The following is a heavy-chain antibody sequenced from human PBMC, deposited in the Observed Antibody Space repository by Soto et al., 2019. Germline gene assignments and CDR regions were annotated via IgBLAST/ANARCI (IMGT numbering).Heavy chain of an antibody. Sequence: LSCVGSGFTFGNYGMHWVRQPPGKGLEWVALISDDGDKRYYADSVRGRLIISRDNSKDTLYLQMNSLGPDDTAVYFCAKARVRIVGANSFDYWGQGTPVTVSS. CDR1: GFTFGNYG. J-gene: IGHJ4*02. D-gene: IGHD1-26*01. CDR2: ISDDGDKR. V-gene: IGHV3-30*18. CDR3: AKARVRIVGANSFDY.